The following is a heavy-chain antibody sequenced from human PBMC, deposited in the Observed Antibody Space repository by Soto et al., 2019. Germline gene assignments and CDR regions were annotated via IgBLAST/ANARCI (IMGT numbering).Heavy chain of an antibody. D-gene: IGHD5-12*01. CDR1: RFTFSRYE. Sequence: GGSLRLSCAASRFTFSRYEMNWVRQAPAKGLEWVSYICSSRSTKYYADSVKGLFAISRDNAMHSLYLQMNSLRVEDTAVYYCSRVGDGYNINYWGRGTLVTVSS. CDR3: SRVGDGYNINY. J-gene: IGHJ4*02. CDR2: ICSSRSTK. V-gene: IGHV3-48*03.